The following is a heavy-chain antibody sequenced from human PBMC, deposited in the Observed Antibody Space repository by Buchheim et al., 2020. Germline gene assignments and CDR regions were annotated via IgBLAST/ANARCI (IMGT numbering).Heavy chain of an antibody. CDR1: SGSISSYY. CDR3: AAGDYWSHPENWFDP. Sequence: QVQLQESGPGLVKSSETLSLTCSVSSGSISSYYWNWIRQPPGKGLEWIGHIYYTGTTRYNPSLKSQVSISVDTSRHQFSLTLTSVTAADTAIYYCAAGDYWSHPENWFDPWGQGAL. D-gene: IGHD3-3*01. J-gene: IGHJ5*02. V-gene: IGHV4-59*12. CDR2: IYYTGTT.